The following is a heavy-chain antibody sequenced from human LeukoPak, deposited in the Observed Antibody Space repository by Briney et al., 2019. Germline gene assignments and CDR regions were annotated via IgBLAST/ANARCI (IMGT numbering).Heavy chain of an antibody. V-gene: IGHV3-33*01. CDR2: IWHGGNNK. CDR3: ARGVLYSLSDPGLAILGD. CDR1: GFTFSACG. J-gene: IGHJ4*02. D-gene: IGHD7-27*01. Sequence: GRSLRLSCAASGFTFSACGMHWVRQAPGRGLEWVTVIWHGGNNKYYADSVTGRFTISRDNSKNTLYLQMSNLRAEDTAVYYCARGVLYSLSDPGLAILGDWGQGTPVTVSS.